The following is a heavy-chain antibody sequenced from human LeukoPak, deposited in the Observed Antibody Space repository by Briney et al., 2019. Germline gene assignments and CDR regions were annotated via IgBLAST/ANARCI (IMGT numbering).Heavy chain of an antibody. CDR2: IYTSGTS. J-gene: IGHJ4*02. CDR3: ARFSSDCSTASCYLTY. Sequence: SETLSLTCTVSGGSIFSYYWSWFRQPPGKGLEWLGYIYTSGTSYYNPSLNSRVTISLDTSRNQFSLRLTSVTAADTAVYYCARFSSDCSTASCYLTYWGQGTLVTVPS. CDR1: GGSIFSYY. V-gene: IGHV4-4*09. D-gene: IGHD2-2*01.